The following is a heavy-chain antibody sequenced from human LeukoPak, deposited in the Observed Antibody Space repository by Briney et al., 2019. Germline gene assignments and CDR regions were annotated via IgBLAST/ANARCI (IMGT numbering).Heavy chain of an antibody. D-gene: IGHD1-26*01. CDR1: GLTFSSYW. V-gene: IGHV3-7*01. CDR3: ARESGSGGTYFRYFDY. Sequence: PGGSLRLSCAASGLTFSSYWMSWVRQAPGKGLEWVANIKQDGSEKYYVDSVKGRFTISRDNAKNSLYLQMNSLRAEDTAVYYCARESGSGGTYFRYFDYWGQGTLVTVSS. CDR2: IKQDGSEK. J-gene: IGHJ4*02.